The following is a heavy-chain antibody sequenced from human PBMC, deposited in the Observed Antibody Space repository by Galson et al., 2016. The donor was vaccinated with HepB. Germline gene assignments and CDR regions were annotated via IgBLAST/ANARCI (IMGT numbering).Heavy chain of an antibody. D-gene: IGHD5/OR15-5a*01. CDR1: GDSISSYY. J-gene: IGHJ6*02. Sequence: ETLSLTCTVSGDSISSYYWSWIRQAPGKGLEWIGHIHNTGNTNYHPSLDSRVTISIDTSRNKFFLTLSSVTAADTAVYFCARDGGVVYDFGMDVWGQGTTVIVSS. V-gene: IGHV4-59*01. CDR3: ARDGGVVYDFGMDV. CDR2: IHNTGNT.